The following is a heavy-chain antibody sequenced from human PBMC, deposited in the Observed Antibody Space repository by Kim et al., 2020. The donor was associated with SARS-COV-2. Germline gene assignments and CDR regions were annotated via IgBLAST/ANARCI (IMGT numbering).Heavy chain of an antibody. V-gene: IGHV3-7*01. CDR1: GFTFSSYW. J-gene: IGHJ6*02. Sequence: GGSLRLSCAASGFTFSSYWMSWVRQAPGKGLEWVANIKQDGSEKYYVDSVKGRFTISRDNAKNSLYLQMNSLRAEDTAVYYCARENQDIVVVPAGRGVPDENEDYYYYYGMDVWGQGPTVTVSS. CDR2: IKQDGSEK. CDR3: ARENQDIVVVPAGRGVPDENEDYYYYYGMDV. D-gene: IGHD2-2*01.